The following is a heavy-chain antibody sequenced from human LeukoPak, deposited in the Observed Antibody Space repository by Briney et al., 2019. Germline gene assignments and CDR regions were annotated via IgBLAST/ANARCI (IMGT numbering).Heavy chain of an antibody. CDR1: GFTFSSYA. CDR2: ISGSGGST. CDR3: ARARGSGSPYFDY. Sequence: GGSLRLSCAASGFTFSSYAMSWVRQAPGKGLEWVSAISGSGGSTYYADSVKGRFTISRDNSKNTLYLQMNSLRAEDTAVYYRARARGSGSPYFDYWGQETLVTVSS. V-gene: IGHV3-23*01. J-gene: IGHJ4*02. D-gene: IGHD3-10*01.